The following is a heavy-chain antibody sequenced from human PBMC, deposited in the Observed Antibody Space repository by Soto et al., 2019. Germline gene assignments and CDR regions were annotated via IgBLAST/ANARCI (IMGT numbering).Heavy chain of an antibody. CDR2: MNPNSGNT. J-gene: IGHJ6*03. Sequence: ASVKVSCKASGYTFTSYDINWVRQATGQGLEWMGWMNPNSGNTGYAQKFQGRVTMTRNTSISTAYMELSSLRSEDTAVYYCARGHSSGWTYYYYMDVWGKGTTVTVSS. CDR1: GYTFTSYD. CDR3: ARGHSSGWTYYYYMDV. V-gene: IGHV1-8*01. D-gene: IGHD6-19*01.